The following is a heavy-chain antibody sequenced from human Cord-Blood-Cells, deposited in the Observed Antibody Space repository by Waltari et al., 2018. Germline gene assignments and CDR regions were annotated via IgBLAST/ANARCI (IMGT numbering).Heavy chain of an antibody. CDR1: GGSFSGYY. V-gene: IGHV4-34*01. J-gene: IGHJ3*02. D-gene: IGHD2-8*02. CDR3: ARLLGLVDAFDI. Sequence: QVQLQQWGAGLLKPSETLSLTCAVYGGSFSGYYWSWIRQPPGKGLEWIGEINHSGSTNSNPSLKSRVTISVDTSKNQFSLKLGSVTAADTAVYYCARLLGLVDAFDIWGQGTMVTVSS. CDR2: INHSGST.